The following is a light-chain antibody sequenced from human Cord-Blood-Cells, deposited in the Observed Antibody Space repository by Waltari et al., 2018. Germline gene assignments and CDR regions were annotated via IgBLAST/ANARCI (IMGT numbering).Light chain of an antibody. CDR1: SSDVGGYNY. CDR3: SSYTSSSPVV. V-gene: IGLV2-14*01. J-gene: IGLJ2*01. Sequence: QSALTQPASVSGSPGQSITISCTGTSSDVGGYNYVSWYQQHPGNAPKLMIYDVSKRPSGVSNRFSGSKSGNPASLTISGLQAEDEADYYCSSYTSSSPVVFGGGTKLTVL. CDR2: DVS.